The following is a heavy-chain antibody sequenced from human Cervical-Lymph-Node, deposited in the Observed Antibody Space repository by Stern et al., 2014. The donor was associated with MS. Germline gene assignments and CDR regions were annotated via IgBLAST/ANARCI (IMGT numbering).Heavy chain of an antibody. CDR1: GYHFPSYW. D-gene: IGHD2-15*01. V-gene: IGHV5-51*01. Sequence: VQLVQSGAEVKKPGESLRISCKGSGYHFPSYWIAWVRQMPGKGLEWMGIIYIGDSETTYSPSFQGQVTSSAHKSISTAYLQWNSLKASDTAMYYCARDKVDCSGGSCHPPFFDYWGQGTLVTVSS. J-gene: IGHJ4*02. CDR3: ARDKVDCSGGSCHPPFFDY. CDR2: IYIGDSET.